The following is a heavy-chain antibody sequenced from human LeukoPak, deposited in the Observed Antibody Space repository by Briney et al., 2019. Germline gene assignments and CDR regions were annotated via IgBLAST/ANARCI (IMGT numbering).Heavy chain of an antibody. D-gene: IGHD6-13*01. CDR3: AKGFSSSWRGFGY. V-gene: IGHV3-30-3*02. CDR2: ISYDGSNK. CDR1: GFTFSSYA. J-gene: IGHJ4*02. Sequence: GGSLRLSCAASGFTFSSYAMHWVRQAPGKGLEWVAVISYDGSNKYYADSVKGRFTISRDNSKNTLYLQMNSLRAEDTAVYYCAKGFSSSWRGFGYWGQGTLVTVSS.